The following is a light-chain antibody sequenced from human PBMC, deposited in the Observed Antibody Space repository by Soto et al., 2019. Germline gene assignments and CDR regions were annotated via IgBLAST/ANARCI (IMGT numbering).Light chain of an antibody. J-gene: IGKJ2*02. CDR3: QQYNNWPPCT. CDR1: QSVSVN. V-gene: IGKV3D-15*01. CDR2: GAF. Sequence: ETVMTQSPVTLSVSPGERATLSCRASQSVSVNLAWYQQKPGQAPRLLIYGAFTRATGVPARFSGSGSGTEFTLTISSLQSEDFAVYYCQQYNNWPPCTFGQGTKLEIK.